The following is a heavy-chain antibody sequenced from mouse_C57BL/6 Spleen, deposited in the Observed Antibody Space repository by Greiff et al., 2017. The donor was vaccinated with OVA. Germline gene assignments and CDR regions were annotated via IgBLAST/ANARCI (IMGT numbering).Heavy chain of an antibody. V-gene: IGHV1-19*01. J-gene: IGHJ2*01. CDR3: ARRRASWDSFDY. D-gene: IGHD3-3*01. CDR1: GYTFTDYY. CDR2: INPYNGGT. Sequence: EVQLQQSGPVLVKPGASVKMSCKASGYTFTDYYMNWVKQSHGKSLEWIGVINPYNGGTSYNQKFKGKATLTVDKSSSTAYMELNSLTSEDSAVYYCARRRASWDSFDYWGQGTTLTVSS.